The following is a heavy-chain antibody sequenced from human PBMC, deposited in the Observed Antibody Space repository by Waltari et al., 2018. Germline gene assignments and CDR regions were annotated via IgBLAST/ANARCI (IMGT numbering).Heavy chain of an antibody. CDR3: ASRDYDFWSGYSDYYYGMDV. V-gene: IGHV4-39*01. CDR1: GGSISSSSYY. J-gene: IGHJ6*02. D-gene: IGHD3-3*01. CDR2: IYYSGST. Sequence: QLQLQESGPGLVKPSETLSLTCTVSGGSISSSSYYWGWIRQPPGKGREWIGSIYYSGSTYYNPALKSRVTISVDTSKHQFSLKLSSVTAADTAVYYCASRDYDFWSGYSDYYYGMDVWGQGTTVTVSS.